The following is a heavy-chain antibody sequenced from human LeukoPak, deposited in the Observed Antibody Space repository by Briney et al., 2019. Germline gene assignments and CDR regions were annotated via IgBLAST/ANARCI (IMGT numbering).Heavy chain of an antibody. CDR3: ARESKNDLQVWEKNLDY. D-gene: IGHD1-1*01. V-gene: IGHV3-74*01. J-gene: IGHJ4*02. CDR1: GFTFSSNW. CDR2: INSDGSST. Sequence: GGSLRLSCAASGFTFSSNWMHWVRQAPGKGLVWVSRINSDGSSTNYADSVKGRFTISRDNAKNTLYLQMNSLRAEDTAVYYCARESKNDLQVWEKNLDYWGQGNLVTVSS.